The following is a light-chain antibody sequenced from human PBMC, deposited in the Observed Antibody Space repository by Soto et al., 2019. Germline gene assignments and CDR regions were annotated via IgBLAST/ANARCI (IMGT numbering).Light chain of an antibody. CDR2: WAS. CDR3: QQYYSTPQT. Sequence: LGESATINCKCSQSVLYSSNNKNYLAWYQQKPGQPPKLLIYWASTRESGVPDRFSGSGSGTDFTLTISSLQAEDVAVYYCQQYYSTPQTFGQGTKVDIK. CDR1: QSVLYSSNNKNY. J-gene: IGKJ1*01. V-gene: IGKV4-1*01.